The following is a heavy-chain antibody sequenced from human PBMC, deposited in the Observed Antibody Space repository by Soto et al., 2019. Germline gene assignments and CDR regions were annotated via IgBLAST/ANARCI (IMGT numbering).Heavy chain of an antibody. J-gene: IGHJ4*02. Sequence: GGSLRLSCAASGFTFSSYWMHWVRQAPGKGLVWVSRINSDGSSTSYADSVKGRFTISRDNAKNTLYLQMNSLRAEDTAVYYCAIRASYYDSSGYSDYWGQGTLVTVSS. D-gene: IGHD3-22*01. CDR3: AIRASYYDSSGYSDY. CDR2: INSDGSST. CDR1: GFTFSSYW. V-gene: IGHV3-74*01.